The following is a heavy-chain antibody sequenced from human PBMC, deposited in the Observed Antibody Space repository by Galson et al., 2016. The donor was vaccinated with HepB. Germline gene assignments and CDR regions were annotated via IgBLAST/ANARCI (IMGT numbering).Heavy chain of an antibody. J-gene: IGHJ5*02. CDR1: GGSMRPYH. CDR3: AGGEYHENSGYSGLDQ. V-gene: IGHV4-59*01. Sequence: ETLSLTCTVSGGSMRPYHWSWIRQSPGKGLEWVGYISYNGRTTYSPSLKSRLTISLETSKNQFSLKLTTVTAADTAMYYCAGGEYHENSGYSGLDQWGQGTQVTVS. CDR2: ISYNGRT. D-gene: IGHD3-22*01.